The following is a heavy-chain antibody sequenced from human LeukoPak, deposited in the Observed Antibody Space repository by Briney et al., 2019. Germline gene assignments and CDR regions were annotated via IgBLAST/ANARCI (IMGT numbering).Heavy chain of an antibody. Sequence: QPGGSLRLSCATSGFSFSSHAMTWVRQAPGKGLEWLSAISISGDDTYYADSVKGRFTISRDNSKNTLYLQMSSLRAEDTAVYYCAKEFNRGLPDYWGQGTLVTVPS. CDR3: AKEFNRGLPDY. V-gene: IGHV3-23*01. D-gene: IGHD2-21*01. CDR1: GFSFSSHA. J-gene: IGHJ4*02. CDR2: ISISGDDT.